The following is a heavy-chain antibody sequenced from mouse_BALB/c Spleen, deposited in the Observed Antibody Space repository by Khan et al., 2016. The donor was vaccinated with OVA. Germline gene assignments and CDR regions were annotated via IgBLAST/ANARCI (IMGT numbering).Heavy chain of an antibody. CDR1: GFSLTSYG. D-gene: IGHD2-10*01. CDR2: IWSDGST. V-gene: IGHV2-6-1*01. CDR3: ARQPYYHYYALDY. J-gene: IGHJ4*01. Sequence: VQLQESGPGLVAPSQSLSITCTISGFSLTSYGIHWVRQPPGKGLEWLVVIWSDGSTIYNSTLKSRLSITKDNSRSQVFLNMNSVQTDDTAMYSCARQPYYHYYALDYWGQGTSVTVSS.